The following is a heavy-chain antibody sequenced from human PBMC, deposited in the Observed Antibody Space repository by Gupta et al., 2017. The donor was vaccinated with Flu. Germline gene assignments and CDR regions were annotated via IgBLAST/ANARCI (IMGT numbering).Heavy chain of an antibody. V-gene: IGHV3-74*03. CDR1: GFTFSTSY. CDR3: ATVTSGC. J-gene: IGHJ4*02. CDR2: NNPDGSST. D-gene: IGHD4-17*01. Sequence: EMQLVESGGGLVQPGGSLRLSCAASGFTFSTSYLQWVRQAPGKALVWVSRNNPDGSSTTYAESVKGRFTSSRDNAKNTLYLQMNSLGDDDTAVYYCATVTSGCWGQGTLVTVSS.